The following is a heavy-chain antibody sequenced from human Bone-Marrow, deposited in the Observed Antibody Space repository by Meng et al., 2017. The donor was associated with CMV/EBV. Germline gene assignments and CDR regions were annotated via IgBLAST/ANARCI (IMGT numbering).Heavy chain of an antibody. CDR3: AKGAMRHEVVDFVVVTDSYYGMDV. Sequence: GGSLRLSCAASGFTFSSYGMHWVRQAPGKGLEWVAFIRYDGSDKYYADSVKGRFTISRDNSKNTMYLQMHRMRAEDAAVDYCAKGAMRHEVVDFVVVTDSYYGMDVWGQGTTVTVSS. J-gene: IGHJ6*02. V-gene: IGHV3-30*02. CDR1: GFTFSSYG. CDR2: IRYDGSDK. D-gene: IGHD2-15*01.